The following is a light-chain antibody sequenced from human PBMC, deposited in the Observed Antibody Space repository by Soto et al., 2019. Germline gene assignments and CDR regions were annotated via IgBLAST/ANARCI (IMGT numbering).Light chain of an antibody. Sequence: IVLTQSPGTLSSSPGERATLSCRASQSVSTNNLAWYQQRPGQAPRLLIYGASTRANGIPDRFSGSGSGTDFTLTIGTLEPEDFAVYYCQQRSNWPITFGQGTRLDIK. CDR1: QSVSTNN. CDR3: QQRSNWPIT. J-gene: IGKJ5*01. CDR2: GAS. V-gene: IGKV3D-20*02.